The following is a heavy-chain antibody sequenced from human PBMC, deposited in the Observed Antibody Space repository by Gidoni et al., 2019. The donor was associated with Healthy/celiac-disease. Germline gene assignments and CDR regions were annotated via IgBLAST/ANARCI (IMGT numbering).Heavy chain of an antibody. D-gene: IGHD3-10*01. Sequence: YSGSTNYNPSLKSRVTISVDTSKNQFSLKLSSVTAADTAVYYCARDRLWFGENYYYYGMDVWGQGTTVTVSS. CDR2: YSGST. J-gene: IGHJ6*02. CDR3: ARDRLWFGENYYYYGMDV. V-gene: IGHV4-59*01.